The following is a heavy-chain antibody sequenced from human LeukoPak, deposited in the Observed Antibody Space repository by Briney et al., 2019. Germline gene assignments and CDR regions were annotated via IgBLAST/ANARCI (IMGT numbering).Heavy chain of an antibody. V-gene: IGHV3-72*01. Sequence: PGGSQRLSCAASGFKFSDHYIDWVRQAPGKGLEWVGRSRNKASSYTTEYAASVEGRFTISRDVSESSLYLQMNSLRTEDTDVYYCGRIAINENNGMDVWGQGTTVTVSS. CDR3: GRIAINENNGMDV. CDR1: GFKFSDHY. CDR2: SRNKASSYTT. D-gene: IGHD1/OR15-1a*01. J-gene: IGHJ6*02.